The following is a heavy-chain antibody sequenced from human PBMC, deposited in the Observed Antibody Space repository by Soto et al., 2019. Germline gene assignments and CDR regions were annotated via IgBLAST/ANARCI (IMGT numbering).Heavy chain of an antibody. CDR2: ISGSGGST. J-gene: IGHJ4*02. CDR3: AKDSPHYYDSSGYYYVGYFDY. Sequence: EVQLVESGGGLVQPGGSLRLSCAASGFTFSSYAMSWVRQAPGKGLEWVSAISGSGGSTYYADSVKGRFTISRDNSKNTLYLQMNSLRAEDTAVYYCAKDSPHYYDSSGYYYVGYFDYWGQGTLVTVSS. CDR1: GFTFSSYA. D-gene: IGHD3-22*01. V-gene: IGHV3-23*04.